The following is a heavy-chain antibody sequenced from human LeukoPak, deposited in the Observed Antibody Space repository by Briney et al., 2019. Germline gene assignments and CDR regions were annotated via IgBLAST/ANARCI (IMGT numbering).Heavy chain of an antibody. CDR2: IYYSGST. V-gene: IGHV4-34*01. J-gene: IGHJ4*02. CDR3: ARDAFYYDKSESAFLYYFDF. Sequence: SETLSLTCAVYGGSFSGYYWSWIRQPPGKGLEWIGSIYYSGSTYYNPSLKSRVTISVDTSKNQFSLKLSSVTAADTAVYYCARDAFYYDKSESAFLYYFDFWGPGAGVIVSS. CDR1: GGSFSGYY. D-gene: IGHD3-22*01.